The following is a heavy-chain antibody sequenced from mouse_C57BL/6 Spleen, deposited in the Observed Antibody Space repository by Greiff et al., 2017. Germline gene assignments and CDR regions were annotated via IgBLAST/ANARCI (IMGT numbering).Heavy chain of an antibody. V-gene: IGHV5-6*01. D-gene: IGHD2-3*01. J-gene: IGHJ3*01. CDR1: GFTFSSYG. CDR3: ARQGYDGPWFAY. CDR2: ISSGGSYT. Sequence: EVKLMESGGDLVKPGGSLKLSCAASGFTFSSYGMSWVRQTPDKRLEWVATISSGGSYTYYPDSVKGRFTISRDNAKNTLYLQMSSLKSEDTARYYCARQGYDGPWFAYWGQGTLVTVSA.